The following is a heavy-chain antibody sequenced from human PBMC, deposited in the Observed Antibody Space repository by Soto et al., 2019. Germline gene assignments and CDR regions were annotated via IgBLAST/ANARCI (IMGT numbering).Heavy chain of an antibody. D-gene: IGHD5-12*01. CDR1: GFSFNRYG. J-gene: IGHJ4*02. Sequence: QVQLVESGGGVVQPGRSLSLSCAASGFSFNRYGMHWVRQDPGKGLDWVAVISYDGSDKYYADSVKGRFTISRDNSKKTLYLHMDSLKSEETAVYYCAKDQRWRVPTITSPYFDYWGQGSLVTVSS. CDR3: AKDQRWRVPTITSPYFDY. CDR2: ISYDGSDK. V-gene: IGHV3-30*18.